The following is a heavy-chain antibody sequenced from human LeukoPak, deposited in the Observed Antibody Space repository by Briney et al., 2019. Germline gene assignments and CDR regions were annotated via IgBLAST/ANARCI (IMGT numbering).Heavy chain of an antibody. V-gene: IGHV4-34*01. D-gene: IGHD3-22*01. CDR1: GGSFSGYY. CDR3: ARGQKRYYYDSSGPTKRDAFDI. CDR2: INHSGST. J-gene: IGHJ3*02. Sequence: SETLSLTCAVYGGSFSGYYWSWIRQPPGKGLEWIGEINHSGSTNYNPSLKSRVTISVDTSKNQFSLKLSSVTAADTAVYYCARGQKRYYYDSSGPTKRDAFDIWGQGTMVTVSS.